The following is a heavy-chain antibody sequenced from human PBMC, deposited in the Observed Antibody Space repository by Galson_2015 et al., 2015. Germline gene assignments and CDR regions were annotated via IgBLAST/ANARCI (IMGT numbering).Heavy chain of an antibody. CDR3: ARVGGYCSGGSCPNWYFDL. J-gene: IGHJ2*01. CDR1: GGTFSSYA. CDR2: IIPIFGTA. Sequence: SVKVSCKASGGTFSSYAISWVRQAPGQGLEWMGGIIPIFGTANYAQKFQGRVTITADESTSTAYMELSSLRSEDTAVYYCARVGGYCSGGSCPNWYFDLWGRGTLVTVSS. V-gene: IGHV1-69*13. D-gene: IGHD2-15*01.